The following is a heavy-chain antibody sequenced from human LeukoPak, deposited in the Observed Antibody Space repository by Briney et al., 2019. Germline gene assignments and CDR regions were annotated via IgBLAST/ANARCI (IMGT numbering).Heavy chain of an antibody. CDR1: GFTFSSYE. CDR3: ASWARVSSGWYYY. J-gene: IGHJ4*02. D-gene: IGHD6-19*01. V-gene: IGHV3-48*03. CDR2: ISSSGSTI. Sequence: GGSLRLSCAASGFTFSSYEMTWVRQAPGKGLEWVSYISSSGSTICYADSVKGRFTISRDNAKNSLYLQMNSLRAEDTAVYYCASWARVSSGWYYYWGQGTLVTVSS.